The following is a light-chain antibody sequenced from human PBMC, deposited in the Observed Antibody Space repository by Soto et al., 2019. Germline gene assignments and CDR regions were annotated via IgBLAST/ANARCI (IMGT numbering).Light chain of an antibody. CDR1: SSDVGGYNY. J-gene: IGLJ1*01. Sequence: QSALTQPASVSGSPGQSITISCTGTSSDVGGYNYVSWYQQHPGKAPKLMIYEVSNRPPGVPNRFSGSKSGNTASLTISGLQAEDEADFYCSSYTSSSTYVFGTGTKVTVL. V-gene: IGLV2-14*01. CDR3: SSYTSSSTYV. CDR2: EVS.